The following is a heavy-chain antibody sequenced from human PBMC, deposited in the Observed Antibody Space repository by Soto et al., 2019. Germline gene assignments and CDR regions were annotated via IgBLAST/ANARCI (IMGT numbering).Heavy chain of an antibody. V-gene: IGHV3-7*01. CDR2: IKEDGSDK. J-gene: IGHJ4*02. CDR1: GLTCSRYW. Sequence: EVQLVESGGGLVQPGGSLRLSCAAYGLTCSRYWMSWVRQAPGKGLEWVANIKEDGSDKDYVDSVRGRFTISRDDAQQSLYLQMNSLRAEDTAVYYCVRSANWGQGTLVTVAS. CDR3: VRSAN. D-gene: IGHD2-15*01.